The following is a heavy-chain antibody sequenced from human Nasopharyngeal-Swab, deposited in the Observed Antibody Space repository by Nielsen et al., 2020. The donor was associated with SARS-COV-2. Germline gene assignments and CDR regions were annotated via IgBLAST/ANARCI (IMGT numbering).Heavy chain of an antibody. CDR2: ISFDGSKK. Sequence: GGSLRLSCTASGFTFSSYWMHWVRQAPGKGLEWVAVISFDGSKKYYADSVKGRFTISRDSSKNTLYLQMNSLRAEDTAVYYCARDTSVDIVLLYYGMDVWGQGTTVTVSS. CDR1: GFTFSSYW. CDR3: ARDTSVDIVLLYYGMDV. D-gene: IGHD5-12*01. V-gene: IGHV3-30*03. J-gene: IGHJ6*02.